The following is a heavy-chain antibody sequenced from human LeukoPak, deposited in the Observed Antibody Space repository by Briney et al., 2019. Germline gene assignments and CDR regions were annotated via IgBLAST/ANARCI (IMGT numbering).Heavy chain of an antibody. CDR3: ATGSKRGSLGDAFDI. CDR1: GYTFTSYG. Sequence: ASVKVSCKASGYTFTSYGISWVRQAPGQGLEWMGWISAYNGNTNYAQKLQGRVTMTTDTSTSTAYMELRSLRSDDTAVYYCATGSKRGSLGDAFDIWGQGTMVTVSS. V-gene: IGHV1-18*01. CDR2: ISAYNGNT. J-gene: IGHJ3*02. D-gene: IGHD1-26*01.